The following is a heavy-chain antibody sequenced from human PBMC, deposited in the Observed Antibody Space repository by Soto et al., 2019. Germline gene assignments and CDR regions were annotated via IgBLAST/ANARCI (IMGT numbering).Heavy chain of an antibody. CDR1: GSTFTDFS. CDR3: ARRPDAFDI. V-gene: IGHV3-23*01. Sequence: PGGSLRLSCAGSGSTFTDFSMTRVRQAPGKGLEWVSAISGDGLSTYYAGSVKGRFTISRDNSKTTLYLQMNSLRAEDTAVYYCARRPDAFDIWGRGTMVTSSS. CDR2: ISGDGLST. J-gene: IGHJ3*02.